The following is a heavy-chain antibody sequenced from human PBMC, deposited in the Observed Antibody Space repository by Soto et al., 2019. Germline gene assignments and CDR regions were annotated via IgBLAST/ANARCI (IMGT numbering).Heavy chain of an antibody. V-gene: IGHV3-49*03. D-gene: IGHD3-10*01. CDR3: TRDRDDYDYYYGMDV. CDR1: GFTFGDYA. CDR2: IRSKAYGGTT. Sequence: GGSLRLSCTASGFTFGDYAMSWFRQAPGKGLEWVGFIRSKAYGGTTEYAASVKGRFTISRDDSKSIAYLQMNSLKTEDTAVYYCTRDRDDYDYYYGMDVWGQGTTVTVSS. J-gene: IGHJ6*02.